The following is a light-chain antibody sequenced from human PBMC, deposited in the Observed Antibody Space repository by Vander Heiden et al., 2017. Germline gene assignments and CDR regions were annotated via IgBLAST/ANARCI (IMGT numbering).Light chain of an antibody. CDR1: QSVSSY. Sequence: EIVLTQTPPTLSLSPGERATLSCRASQSVSSYLAWYQQKPGQAPRLLIYDASNSATGIPARFSGSGSGTDFTLTISSLEPEDFADYYCQQRSNWPPGFTFGPGTKVDIK. J-gene: IGKJ3*01. CDR2: DAS. CDR3: QQRSNWPPGFT. V-gene: IGKV3-11*01.